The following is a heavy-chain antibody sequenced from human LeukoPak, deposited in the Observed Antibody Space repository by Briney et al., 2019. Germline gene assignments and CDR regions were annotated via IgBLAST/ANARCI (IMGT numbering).Heavy chain of an antibody. CDR3: ARMGFSTVGATHFDS. V-gene: IGHV5-51*01. CDR1: SYSFTNYW. Sequence: PGGSLRISCKGSSYSFTNYWIGWVRQLPGKGLECMGIIYPGDSDTRYSPSFQGQVTISADKSTSTAYMQWNSLKASDTAMYYCARMGFSTVGATHFDSWGQGTLVTVSS. D-gene: IGHD1-26*01. CDR2: IYPGDSDT. J-gene: IGHJ4*02.